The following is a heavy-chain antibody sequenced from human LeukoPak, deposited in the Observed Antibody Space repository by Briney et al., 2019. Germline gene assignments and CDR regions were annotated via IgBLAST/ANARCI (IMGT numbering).Heavy chain of an antibody. Sequence: ASVKVSCKASGYTFTTYVMNWVRQAPGQGLEWMGIINPSGGSTSYAQKFQGRVTMTRDMSTSTVYMELSSLRSEDTAVYYCARGEDSGSYMGNYYYYYMDVWGKGTTVTVSS. CDR3: ARGEDSGSYMGNYYYYYMDV. J-gene: IGHJ6*03. V-gene: IGHV1-46*01. CDR1: GYTFTTYV. CDR2: INPSGGST. D-gene: IGHD1-26*01.